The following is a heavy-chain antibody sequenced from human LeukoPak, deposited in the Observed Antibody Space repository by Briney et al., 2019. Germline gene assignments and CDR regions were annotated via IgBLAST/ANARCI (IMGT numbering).Heavy chain of an antibody. Sequence: GGSLRLSCAASGFTFGDYSMHWVRQTPGKGLEWVSLINGDALTAHYGDSVKGRFTISRDNSKNSLYLHMNSLTTEDTALYYCAKDYVRDGYNYGVFQNWGRGTLVTVSS. V-gene: IGHV3-43*02. CDR2: INGDALTA. J-gene: IGHJ4*02. CDR3: AKDYVRDGYNYGVFQN. CDR1: GFTFGDYS. D-gene: IGHD5-24*01.